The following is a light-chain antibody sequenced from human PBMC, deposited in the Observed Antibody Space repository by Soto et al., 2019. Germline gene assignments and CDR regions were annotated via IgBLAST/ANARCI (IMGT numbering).Light chain of an antibody. CDR1: XXXXGAGYD. J-gene: IGLJ3*02. CDR3: QAYDYSLTAFV. V-gene: IGLV1-40*01. Sequence: RVTISCTGXXXXXGAGYDVHWYQQLPGAAPKLVIFGNRNRPSGVPERFSGSKSGTSASLAITGLQAEDEADYYCQAYDYSLTAFVFGGGTKLTVL. CDR2: GNR.